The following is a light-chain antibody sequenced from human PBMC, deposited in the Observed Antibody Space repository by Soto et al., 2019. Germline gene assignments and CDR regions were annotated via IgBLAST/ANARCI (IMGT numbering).Light chain of an antibody. J-gene: IGKJ2*01. CDR1: QSVSRSY. V-gene: IGKV3-20*01. Sequence: EIVLTQSTGTVSLSPGESATLSCRASQSVSRSYLAWYQLKPGQAPRLLIYGASSRATGIPDRFSGSGSGTDFTLTISRLEPEDFAVYYCQQYGSSKYTFGQGTKLESK. CDR3: QQYGSSKYT. CDR2: GAS.